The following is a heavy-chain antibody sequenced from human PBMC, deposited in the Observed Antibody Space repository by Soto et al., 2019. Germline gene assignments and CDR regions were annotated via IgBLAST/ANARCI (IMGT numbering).Heavy chain of an antibody. D-gene: IGHD5-18*01. CDR3: ARRLGSAMALYYSYGMDV. Sequence: QVQLVQSGAEVKKPGSSVKVSCKASGGTFSSYAISWVRQAPGQGLEWMGGIIPIFGTANYAQKFQGRGTITADEYTSTDYMELSSLRSEDTDVDYCARRLGSAMALYYSYGMDVWGQGTTVTVSS. CDR2: IIPIFGTA. J-gene: IGHJ6*02. V-gene: IGHV1-69*01. CDR1: GGTFSSYA.